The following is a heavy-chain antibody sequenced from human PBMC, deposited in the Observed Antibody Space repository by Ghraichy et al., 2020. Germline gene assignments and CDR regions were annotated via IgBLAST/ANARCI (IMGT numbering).Heavy chain of an antibody. CDR2: ISYDGSKK. J-gene: IGHJ4*02. D-gene: IGHD6-13*01. CDR3: EKDRLPAAALYYFDY. Sequence: GESLNISCAASGFTFSNYGIHWVRQAPGKGLNWVAFISYDGSKKYYADSVKGRFTISRDNSKNTLYLQMNRLRAEDTAVYYCEKDRLPAAALYYFDYWGQGNLVTVSS. CDR1: GFTFSNYG. V-gene: IGHV3-30*18.